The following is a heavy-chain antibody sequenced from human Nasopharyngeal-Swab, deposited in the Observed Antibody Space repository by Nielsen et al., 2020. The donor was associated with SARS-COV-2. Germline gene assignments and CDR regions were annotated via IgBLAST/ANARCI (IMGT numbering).Heavy chain of an antibody. D-gene: IGHD3-16*01. J-gene: IGHJ6*03. V-gene: IGHV3-30*02. Sequence: GESLKISCAASGFTFSSYGMHWVRQAPGKGLEWVAFIRYDGFNQHYADSVKGRFTISRDSFKNTLYLQLNSLRAEDTAVYYCAKAHKMDSGGGVGYMDVWGKGTTVTVSS. CDR3: AKAHKMDSGGGVGYMDV. CDR1: GFTFSSYG. CDR2: IRYDGFNQ.